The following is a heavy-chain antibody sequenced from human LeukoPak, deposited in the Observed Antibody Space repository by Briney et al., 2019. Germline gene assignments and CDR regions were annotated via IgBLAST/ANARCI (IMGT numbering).Heavy chain of an antibody. Sequence: GEPLKISCQWSGDSFRNSWIGWVRQMTGKGPDWVGVIYPGDSETRCSPSFQGQVTISVDKSLSAAYLQWSSLKASDSAMYYCATWGRNGYSGMDVWGQGTPVIVSS. CDR1: GDSFRNSW. CDR3: ATWGRNGYSGMDV. D-gene: IGHD1-1*01. V-gene: IGHV5-51*01. CDR2: IYPGDSET. J-gene: IGHJ6*02.